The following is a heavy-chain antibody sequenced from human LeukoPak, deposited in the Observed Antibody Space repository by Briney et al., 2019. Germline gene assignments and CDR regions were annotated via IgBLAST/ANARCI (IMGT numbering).Heavy chain of an antibody. J-gene: IGHJ6*03. CDR1: GGSISSSNW. D-gene: IGHD2-15*01. Sequence: PSGTLSLTCAVSGGSISSSNWWSWVRQPPEKGLEWIGEIYHSGSTNYNPSLKSRVTISVDRSKNQFSLKLSSVTAADTAVYYCARGYCSGGSCYSSYYYSYMDVWGKGTTVTVSS. V-gene: IGHV4-4*02. CDR3: ARGYCSGGSCYSSYYYSYMDV. CDR2: IYHSGST.